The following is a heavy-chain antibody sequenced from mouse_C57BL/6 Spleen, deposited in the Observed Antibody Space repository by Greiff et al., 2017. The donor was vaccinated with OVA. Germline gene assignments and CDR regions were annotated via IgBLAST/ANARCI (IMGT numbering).Heavy chain of an antibody. CDR3: AVPYSNFYFDY. CDR2: IDPSDSET. V-gene: IGHV1-52*01. J-gene: IGHJ2*01. Sequence: VQLQQSGAELVRPGSSVKLSCKASGYTFTSYWMHWVKQRPIQGLEWIGNIDPSDSETHYNQKFKDKATLTVDKSSSTAYMQLSSLTSEDSAVYYCAVPYSNFYFDYWGQGTTLTVSS. CDR1: GYTFTSYW. D-gene: IGHD2-5*01.